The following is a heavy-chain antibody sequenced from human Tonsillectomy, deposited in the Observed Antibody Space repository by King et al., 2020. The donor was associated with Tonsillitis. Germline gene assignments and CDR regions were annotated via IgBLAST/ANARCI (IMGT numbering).Heavy chain of an antibody. D-gene: IGHD4-17*01. CDR2: IYWNDDK. CDR1: GFSLSTSGVA. Sequence: ITLKESGLTLVKPTQTLTLTCTFSGFSLSTSGVAVGWIRQPPGKALEWLALIYWNDDKRYNPSLKSRLTITKDTSKNQVVLTMTNMDPVDTATYYCAHTISPRSTVTPYFDYWGQGTLVTVSS. J-gene: IGHJ4*02. CDR3: AHTISPRSTVTPYFDY. V-gene: IGHV2-5*01.